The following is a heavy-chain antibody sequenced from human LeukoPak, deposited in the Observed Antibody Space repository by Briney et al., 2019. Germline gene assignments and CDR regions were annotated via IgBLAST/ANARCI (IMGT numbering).Heavy chain of an antibody. J-gene: IGHJ6*03. Sequence: SETLSLTCAVPEGSISSSTWTWIRQTPGKGLEWVGRISSSGTTIYNPSLRRRVSMSVDTSNNHISLYQRSCTAPDTAVYYCSGNYPEWSHRRYFHYYYRDVGRKGTTVTVFS. CDR2: ISSSGTT. CDR3: SGNYPEWSHRRYFHYYYRDV. D-gene: IGHD3-3*01. CDR1: EGSISSST. V-gene: IGHV4-4*07.